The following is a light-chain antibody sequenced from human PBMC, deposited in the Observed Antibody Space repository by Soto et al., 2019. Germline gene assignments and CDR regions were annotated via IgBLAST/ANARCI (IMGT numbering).Light chain of an antibody. J-gene: IGKJ1*01. CDR2: AAS. Sequence: DIEMTQSPSTLSVSVGGRVTLSCRASQRVSSNFAWYQQQPGRAPTLLIYAASTRANGIPARVRGSGSGTKFTLTISMLQAEDFAVYYWQPYNNLLRSFGQGDKVDI. V-gene: IGKV3-15*01. CDR1: QRVSSN. CDR3: QPYNNLLRS.